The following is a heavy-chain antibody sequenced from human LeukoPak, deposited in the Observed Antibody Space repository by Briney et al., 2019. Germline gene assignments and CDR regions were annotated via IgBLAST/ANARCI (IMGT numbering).Heavy chain of an antibody. CDR3: ARDLTVPLPWGPTKGMDYFDY. V-gene: IGHV1-46*01. D-gene: IGHD2-21*02. CDR1: GYTFTSYY. CDR2: INPSGGST. Sequence: GASVKVSCKASGYTFTSYYMHWVRQAPGQGLEWMGIINPSGGSTSYAQKLQGRVTMTRDTSTSTVYMELSSLRSEDTAVYYCARDLTVPLPWGPTKGMDYFDYWGQGTLVTVSS. J-gene: IGHJ4*02.